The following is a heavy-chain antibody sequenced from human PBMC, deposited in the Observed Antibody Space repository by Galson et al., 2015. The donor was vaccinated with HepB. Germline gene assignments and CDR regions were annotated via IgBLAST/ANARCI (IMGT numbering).Heavy chain of an antibody. CDR1: GNTFSSYG. V-gene: IGHV1-18*03. CDR3: ARARYSSSSPDY. D-gene: IGHD6-6*01. Sequence: SVKVSCKASGNTFSSYGISWVRQAPGQGLEWTGWISGYNGNTNYALKLQGRVTISADTSTNTVYMELRSLRSDDMAVYYCARARYSSSSPDYWGQGTLVTVSS. CDR2: ISGYNGNT. J-gene: IGHJ4*02.